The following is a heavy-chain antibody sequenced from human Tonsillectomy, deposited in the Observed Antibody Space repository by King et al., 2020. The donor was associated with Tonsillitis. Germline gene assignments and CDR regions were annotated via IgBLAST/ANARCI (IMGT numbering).Heavy chain of an antibody. D-gene: IGHD3-9*01. Sequence: QLQESGPGLVKPSETLSLTCTVSGGSISSDSHHWGWIRQPPGKGLEWIGNIYYRGSTYYNPSLKSRVTISVDTSKKKFSLKLSSVTAADTAVYYCARHDISYDILTGYSYNWFDPWGQGTLVIVSS. CDR2: IYYRGST. CDR3: ARHDISYDILTGYSYNWFDP. V-gene: IGHV4-39*07. J-gene: IGHJ5*02. CDR1: GGSISSDSHH.